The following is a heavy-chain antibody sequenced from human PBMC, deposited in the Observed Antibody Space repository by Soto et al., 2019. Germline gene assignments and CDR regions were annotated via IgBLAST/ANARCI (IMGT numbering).Heavy chain of an antibody. CDR1: GFTFRRYT. Sequence: PXGSLRLSCAGSGFTFRRYTMSWVRQAPGKGLEWVSGIRGGGDATYYADSVKGRFTVSRDNSKNTLYLQMNSLRAEDTAIYFCAKLDIVVVLGSRWFDTWGQGTLVTVSS. CDR3: AKLDIVVVLGSRWFDT. J-gene: IGHJ5*02. CDR2: IRGGGDAT. V-gene: IGHV3-23*01. D-gene: IGHD2-21*01.